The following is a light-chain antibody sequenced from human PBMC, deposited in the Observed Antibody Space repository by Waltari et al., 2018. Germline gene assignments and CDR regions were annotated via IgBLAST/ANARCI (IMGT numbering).Light chain of an antibody. J-gene: IGLJ7*01. CDR3: GTWDSSLSGAV. CDR1: SSNIGSNY. Sequence: QSVLTQPPSVSAAPGQRVTIPCSGGSSNIGSNYVSWYRQFPGPAPQRLSYENTERPAGIPGRFSGSRSGTSATLDITGLQAGDEADYYCGTWDSSLSGAVFGGGTHLTVL. CDR2: ENT. V-gene: IGLV1-51*02.